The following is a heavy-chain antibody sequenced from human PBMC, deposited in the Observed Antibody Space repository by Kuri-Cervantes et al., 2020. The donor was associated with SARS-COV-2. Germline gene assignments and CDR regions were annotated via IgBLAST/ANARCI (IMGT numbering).Heavy chain of an antibody. V-gene: IGHV3-23*03. CDR3: AKDLGDYGMDV. J-gene: IGHJ6*02. CDR1: GITFSSYW. CDR2: IYSGGSST. D-gene: IGHD3-16*01. Sequence: GESLKISCAGSGITFSSYWMNWVRQAPGKGLEWVSVIYSGGSSTYYADSVKGRFTISRDNSKNALYLQMNSLRAEDTAVYYCAKDLGDYGMDVWGQGTTVTVSS.